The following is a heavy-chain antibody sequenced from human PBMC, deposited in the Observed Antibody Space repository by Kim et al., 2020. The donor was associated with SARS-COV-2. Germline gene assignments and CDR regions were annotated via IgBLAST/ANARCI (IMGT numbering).Heavy chain of an antibody. CDR3: AKATYDILTGLDAFDI. J-gene: IGHJ3*02. Sequence: VKGRFTISRDNSKHTLYLQMNSLRAEDTALYFCAKATYDILTGLDAFDIWGQGTMVTVSS. D-gene: IGHD3-9*01. V-gene: IGHV3-23*01.